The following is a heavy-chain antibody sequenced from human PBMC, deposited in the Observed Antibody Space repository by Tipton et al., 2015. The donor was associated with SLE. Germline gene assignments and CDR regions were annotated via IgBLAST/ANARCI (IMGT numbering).Heavy chain of an antibody. Sequence: TLSLTCTVSGGSISSYYWRWIRQPPGKGLEWIGNIYYSGSTNYNPSLKSRVTKSVDTSKNQFSLKLSSVTAADTAVYYCARRLGSSGFDYGGQGTLVTVSS. V-gene: IGHV4-59*08. CDR1: GGSISSYY. CDR2: IYYSGST. CDR3: ARRLGSSGFDY. J-gene: IGHJ4*02. D-gene: IGHD3-22*01.